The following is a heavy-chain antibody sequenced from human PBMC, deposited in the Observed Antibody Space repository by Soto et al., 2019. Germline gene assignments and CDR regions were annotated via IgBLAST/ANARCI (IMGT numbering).Heavy chain of an antibody. D-gene: IGHD3-22*01. CDR3: ADSNGSY. Sequence: PSETLSLTCAVYGGSFSGYYWSWIRQPPGKGLEWIGEINHSGSTNYNPSLRSRVTISVDTSKNQFSLKLSSVTAADTAVYYCADSNGSYWGQGTLVTVSS. J-gene: IGHJ4*02. CDR1: GGSFSGYY. CDR2: INHSGST. V-gene: IGHV4-34*01.